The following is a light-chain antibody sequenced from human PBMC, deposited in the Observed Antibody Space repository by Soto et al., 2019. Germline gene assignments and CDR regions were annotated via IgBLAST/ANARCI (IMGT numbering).Light chain of an antibody. CDR2: WAS. Sequence: DIVMTQSPDSLAVSLGERATVNCKSGQSVLYSSDNRNYLAWYQQKPGQSPKLLISWASTRESGVPDRFSGSGSGTDFTLTISSLQAEDVAVYYCQQYESTPPTFGQGTKLEIK. V-gene: IGKV4-1*01. J-gene: IGKJ2*01. CDR1: QSVLYSSDNRNY. CDR3: QQYESTPPT.